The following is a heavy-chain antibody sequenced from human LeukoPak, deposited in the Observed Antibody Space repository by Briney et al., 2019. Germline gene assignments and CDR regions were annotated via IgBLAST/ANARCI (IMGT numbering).Heavy chain of an antibody. Sequence: SETLSLTCAVYGGSFSGYYWSWIRQPPGKGLEWIGEINHSGSTYYNPSLKSRVTISGDTSKNQFSLKLSSVTAADTAVYYCARDSGTFGVVINPLDYWGQGTLVTVSS. D-gene: IGHD3-3*01. V-gene: IGHV4-34*01. CDR2: INHSGST. CDR3: ARDSGTFGVVINPLDY. CDR1: GGSFSGYY. J-gene: IGHJ4*02.